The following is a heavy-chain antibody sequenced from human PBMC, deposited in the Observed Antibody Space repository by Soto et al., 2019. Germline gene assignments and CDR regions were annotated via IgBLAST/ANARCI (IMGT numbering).Heavy chain of an antibody. V-gene: IGHV1-69*01. CDR2: IIPIFGTA. D-gene: IGHD3-16*01. CDR1: GGTFSSYA. CDR3: ARSHYDYVWGSSFY. Sequence: QVQLVQSGAEVKKPGSSVKVSCKASGGTFSSYAISWVRQAPGQGLEWMGGIIPIFGTANYAQKFQGRVTITADESTSIAYMELSSLRSEDTAVYYCARSHYDYVWGSSFYWGQGTLVTVSS. J-gene: IGHJ4*02.